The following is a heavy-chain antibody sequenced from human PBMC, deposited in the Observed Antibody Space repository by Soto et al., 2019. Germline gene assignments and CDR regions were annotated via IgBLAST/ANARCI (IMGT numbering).Heavy chain of an antibody. J-gene: IGHJ4*02. CDR3: ARGLHYYDSSGYY. CDR1: GFTFSSYS. D-gene: IGHD3-22*01. V-gene: IGHV3-48*01. CDR2: ISSSSSTI. Sequence: EVQLVESGGGSVQPGGSLRLSCAASGFTFSSYSMNWVRQAPGKGLEWVSYISSSSSTIFYADSVKGRFTISRDNAKNSLYLQMNSLRAEDTAVYYCARGLHYYDSSGYYWGQGTLVTVSS.